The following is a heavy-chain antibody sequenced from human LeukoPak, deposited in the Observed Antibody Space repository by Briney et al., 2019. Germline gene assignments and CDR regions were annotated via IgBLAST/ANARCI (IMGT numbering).Heavy chain of an antibody. D-gene: IGHD3-22*01. Sequence: GASVKVSCKASGYTFTLYYIHWVRQAPGQGLERMGMINPGGGSTNYAQKFQGRVTITRDTSTSTVYMELSSLRSEDTAVYYCARGGDYYDSSGPLHWGQGTLVTVSS. CDR2: INPGGGST. CDR1: GYTFTLYY. J-gene: IGHJ4*02. CDR3: ARGGDYYDSSGPLH. V-gene: IGHV1-46*01.